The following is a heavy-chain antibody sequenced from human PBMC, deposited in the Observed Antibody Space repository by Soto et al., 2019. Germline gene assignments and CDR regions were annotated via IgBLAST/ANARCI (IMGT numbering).Heavy chain of an antibody. V-gene: IGHV1-58*01. CDR3: AASQGGNSSSSFDY. J-gene: IGHJ4*02. D-gene: IGHD6-6*01. CDR1: GFTFTSCA. CDR2: IVVGSGNT. Sequence: EASVKVSCKASGFTFTSCAVQWVRQARGQRLEWIGWIVVGSGNTNYAQKFQERVTITRDMSTSTAYMELSSLRSEDTAVYYCAASQGGNSSSSFDYWGQGTLVTVSS.